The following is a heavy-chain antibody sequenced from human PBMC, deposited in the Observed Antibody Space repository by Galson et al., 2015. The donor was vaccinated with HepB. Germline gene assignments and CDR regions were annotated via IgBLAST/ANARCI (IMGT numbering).Heavy chain of an antibody. D-gene: IGHD5-12*01. V-gene: IGHV3-21*01. J-gene: IGHJ6*02. CDR3: ARAGGYSGYDLDV. Sequence: SLRLSCAASGFTFSTYSIHWVRQAPGKGLEWVSSISSGSSYIYYADSVKGRFTISRDNAKNSLYLQMNSLRAEDTAVYYCARAGGYSGYDLDVWGQGTTVTVSS. CDR2: ISSGSSYI. CDR1: GFTFSTYS.